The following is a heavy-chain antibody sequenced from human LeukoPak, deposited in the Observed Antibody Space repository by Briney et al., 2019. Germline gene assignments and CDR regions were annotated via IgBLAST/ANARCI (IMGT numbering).Heavy chain of an antibody. CDR1: GGSISSGSYY. D-gene: IGHD3-22*01. CDR2: IYTSGST. J-gene: IGHJ4*02. CDR3: ARGSYYYDSSGTSPFDY. Sequence: SQTLSLTCTVSGGSISSGSYYWSGIRQPAGKGLEGIGRIYTSGSTNYNPSLKSRVTISVDTSKNQFSLKLSSVTAADTAVYYCARGSYYYDSSGTSPFDYWGQGTLVTVSS. V-gene: IGHV4-61*02.